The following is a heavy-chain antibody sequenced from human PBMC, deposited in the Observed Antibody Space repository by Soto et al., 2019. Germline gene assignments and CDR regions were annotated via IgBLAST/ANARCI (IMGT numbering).Heavy chain of an antibody. CDR2: MYWNDDK. Sequence: QITLKESGPTLVKPTQTLTLTCTFSGFSLSTSGVGVGWIRQPPGKALEWLALMYWNDDKRYSPSLKSRLTITKDTSKNQVVLTMTNMDPVDTATYYCAHRSITMVRGVKEYWFDPWGQGTLVTVSS. CDR3: AHRSITMVRGVKEYWFDP. V-gene: IGHV2-5*01. D-gene: IGHD3-10*01. CDR1: GFSLSTSGVG. J-gene: IGHJ5*02.